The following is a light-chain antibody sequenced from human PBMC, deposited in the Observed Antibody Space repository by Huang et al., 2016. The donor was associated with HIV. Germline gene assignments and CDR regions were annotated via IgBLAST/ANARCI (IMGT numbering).Light chain of an antibody. CDR1: QDIRRY. Sequence: DIRMSQSPSFLSASIGDRVTITCQASQDIRRYLNWYQQKPGKAPKLLIYDASNLETGVPSRLAGSGSGTNFTFTISSLQSEDIATYYCQQYDSLYTFGQGTKLEIK. V-gene: IGKV1-33*01. J-gene: IGKJ2*01. CDR2: DAS. CDR3: QQYDSLYT.